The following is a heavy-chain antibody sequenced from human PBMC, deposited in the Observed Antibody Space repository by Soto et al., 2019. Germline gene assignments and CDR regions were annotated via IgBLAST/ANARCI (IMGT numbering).Heavy chain of an antibody. J-gene: IGHJ6*02. V-gene: IGHV1-8*03. CDR2: MNASSGNT. Sequence: ASVKVSCKASGYTFTSYAMHWVRQAPGQGLEWMGWMNASSGNTDYAQKFQGRVTITRNTSISTAYMELSSLRAEDTAVYYCAKDRGGSYFLGMDVWGQGTPVTVSS. CDR3: AKDRGGSYFLGMDV. D-gene: IGHD1-26*01. CDR1: GYTFTSYA.